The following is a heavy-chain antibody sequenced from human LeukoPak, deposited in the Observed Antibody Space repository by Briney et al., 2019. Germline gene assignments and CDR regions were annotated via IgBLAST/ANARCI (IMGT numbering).Heavy chain of an antibody. V-gene: IGHV3-74*01. Sequence: GGSLRLSCAASGFTFSNYMMHWVRQAPGKGLVWVSRIKSDGITITYADSVKGRFTISRDNAKDTLYLQMNSLRAEDTAVYYCLRDLNWSLDQWGQGTLVTVSS. CDR1: GFTFSNYM. D-gene: IGHD1-20*01. CDR3: LRDLNWSLDQ. J-gene: IGHJ4*02. CDR2: IKSDGITI.